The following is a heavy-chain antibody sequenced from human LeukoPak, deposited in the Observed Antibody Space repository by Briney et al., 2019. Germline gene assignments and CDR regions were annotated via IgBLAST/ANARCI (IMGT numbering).Heavy chain of an antibody. Sequence: PGGSLRLFCAASGFPFSRYWMHWVRHAPGKGLVWVSLITCDGRSTVYADHVKGRFTSARDNAKNTLYLQMNRLRAEDTAVYYCARGLTIFGVVNDAFDIWGQGTKVTVSS. CDR1: GFPFSRYW. CDR2: ITCDGRST. D-gene: IGHD3-3*01. J-gene: IGHJ3*02. V-gene: IGHV3-74*01. CDR3: ARGLTIFGVVNDAFDI.